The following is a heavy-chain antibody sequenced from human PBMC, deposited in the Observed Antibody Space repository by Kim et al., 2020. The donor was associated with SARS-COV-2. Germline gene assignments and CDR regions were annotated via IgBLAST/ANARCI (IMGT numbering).Heavy chain of an antibody. J-gene: IGHJ4*02. CDR3: TRGPF. CDR2: IDNDGTTT. V-gene: IGHV3-74*01. CDR1: GFSFSEWW. Sequence: GGSLRLSCAASGFSFSEWWMDWVRQAPGKGPEWVARIDNDGTTTLYADSVKGRFTISRDNSKNTLYLRMTGLRADDTGVYYCTRGPFWGQGTLVTVSS.